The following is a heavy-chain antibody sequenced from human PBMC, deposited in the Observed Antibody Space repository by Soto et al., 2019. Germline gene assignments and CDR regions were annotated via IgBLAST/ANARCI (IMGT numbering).Heavy chain of an antibody. Sequence: QVQLVQSGAEVKKPGSSVKVSCKASGGTFSSYAISWVRQAPGQGLEWMGGIIPIFGTANYAQKFQGRVTITADESTSTAYMDLSSLRSEDTAVYYCARGLDYYDSSGYSVSWFDPWGQGTLVTVSS. CDR3: ARGLDYYDSSGYSVSWFDP. CDR1: GGTFSSYA. J-gene: IGHJ5*02. V-gene: IGHV1-69*01. D-gene: IGHD3-22*01. CDR2: IIPIFGTA.